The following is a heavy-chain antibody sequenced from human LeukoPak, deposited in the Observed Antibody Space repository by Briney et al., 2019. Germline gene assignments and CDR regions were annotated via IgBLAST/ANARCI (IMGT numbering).Heavy chain of an antibody. Sequence: GGSLRLSCAASGFTFSIYGMQWVRQAPGKGLEWVAVIWYDGSNKYYADSVKGRFTISRDNSKNTLYLQMNSLRAEDTAVYYCARDPANSGSYLDYWGQGTLVTVSS. J-gene: IGHJ4*02. CDR3: ARDPANSGSYLDY. CDR2: IWYDGSNK. D-gene: IGHD1-26*01. CDR1: GFTFSIYG. V-gene: IGHV3-33*01.